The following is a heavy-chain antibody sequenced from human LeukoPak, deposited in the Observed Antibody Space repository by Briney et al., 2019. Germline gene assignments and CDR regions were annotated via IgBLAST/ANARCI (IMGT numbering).Heavy chain of an antibody. CDR2: ISSGGGTT. V-gene: IGHV3-23*01. D-gene: IGHD1-1*01. J-gene: IGHJ4*02. CDR1: GFTFSTYG. Sequence: GGSLRLSCAASGFTFSTYGMSWVRQAPGKGLEWVSTISSGGGTTYYADSVKGRFTISRDNSKNTVYLQMNSPRADDTAVYYCATKTTFDYRGQGTLVIVSS. CDR3: ATKTTFDY.